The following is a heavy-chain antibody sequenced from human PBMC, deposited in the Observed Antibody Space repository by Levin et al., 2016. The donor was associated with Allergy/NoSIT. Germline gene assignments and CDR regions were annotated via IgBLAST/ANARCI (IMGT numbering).Heavy chain of an antibody. D-gene: IGHD3-10*01. Sequence: VRQMPGKGLEWMGRIDPSDSYTNYSPSFQGHVTISADKSISTAYLQWSSLKASDTAMYYCASTYYYGSGSHRYYYYGMDVWGQGTTVTVSS. CDR3: ASTYYYGSGSHRYYYYGMDV. J-gene: IGHJ6*02. CDR2: IDPSDSYT. V-gene: IGHV5-10-1*01.